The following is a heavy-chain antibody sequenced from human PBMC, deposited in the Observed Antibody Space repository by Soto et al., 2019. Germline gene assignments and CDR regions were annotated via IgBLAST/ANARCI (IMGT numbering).Heavy chain of an antibody. CDR1: GYTFSAYT. CDR2: INAGSGNT. V-gene: IGHV1-3*01. Sequence: AAVKVSCKATGYTFSAYTMNWVRQAPGQSLEWMGWINAGSGNTKYSQNFQGRVSITRDTSASTVYMELTGLTSEDTAVYYCARDTETLGPRANDALDIWGQGTMVTVSS. D-gene: IGHD3-3*02. J-gene: IGHJ3*02. CDR3: ARDTETLGPRANDALDI.